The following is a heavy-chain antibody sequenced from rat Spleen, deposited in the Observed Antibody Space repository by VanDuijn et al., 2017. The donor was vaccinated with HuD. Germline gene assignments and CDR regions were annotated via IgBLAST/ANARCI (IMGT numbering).Heavy chain of an antibody. J-gene: IGHJ2*01. CDR1: GFIFSDYY. CDR2: FSYDGGST. CDR3: TRGTYFRH. D-gene: IGHD4-6*01. Sequence: EVQLVESDGGLVQPGRSLKLSCAPSGFIFSDYYMAWVRQAPTKGLEWVASFSYDGGSTYYRDSVKGRFTISRDNAKSSLYLQMDSLRSEDTATYYCTRGTYFRHWGQGVMVTVSS. V-gene: IGHV5-20*01.